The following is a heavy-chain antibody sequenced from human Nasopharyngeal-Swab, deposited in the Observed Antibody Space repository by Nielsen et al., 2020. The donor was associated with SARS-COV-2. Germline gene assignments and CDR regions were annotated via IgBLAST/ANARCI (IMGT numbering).Heavy chain of an antibody. D-gene: IGHD2-2*01. CDR1: GGSLSGYY. CDR2: AEPSGST. CDR3: ARTYCTTTSCSYYFDS. Sequence: LRPSCPLYGGSLSGYYWTWIRQPPGKGLEWSGEAEPSGSTKYNPSLKSRITISLDTSKNQLSLKVTSVTAADTAVYYCARTYCTTTSCSYYFDSWGQGNLVTVSS. V-gene: IGHV4-34*01. J-gene: IGHJ4*02.